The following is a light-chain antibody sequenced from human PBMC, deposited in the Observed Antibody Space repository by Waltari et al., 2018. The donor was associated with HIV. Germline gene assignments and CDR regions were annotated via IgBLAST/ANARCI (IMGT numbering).Light chain of an antibody. J-gene: IGLJ3*02. CDR3: AAWHDSLNGSWV. CDR1: SYTIGSNT. V-gene: IGLV1-44*01. Sequence: QSVLTQPPSASGTPGQRVTIPCSGTSYTIGSNTDNWYQQLPVTAPKLLIYSNNQRPSGVPDRFSGSKSGTSASLAISGLQSEDEADYYCAAWHDSLNGSWVFGGGTKLTVL. CDR2: SNN.